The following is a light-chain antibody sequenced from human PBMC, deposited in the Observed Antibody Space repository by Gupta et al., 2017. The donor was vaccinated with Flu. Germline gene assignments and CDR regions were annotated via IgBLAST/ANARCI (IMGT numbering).Light chain of an antibody. CDR2: DES. Sequence: DIQLTQSPSSLSASVGDRVTITCQASQYISSYLNWYQQKPGKAPQLLIYDESSLQKGVPSRFSGTGSGTDFTFTISSLQPEDVATYFCQQYDNLPITFGHGTKVDIK. V-gene: IGKV1-33*01. CDR3: QQYDNLPIT. J-gene: IGKJ3*01. CDR1: QYISSY.